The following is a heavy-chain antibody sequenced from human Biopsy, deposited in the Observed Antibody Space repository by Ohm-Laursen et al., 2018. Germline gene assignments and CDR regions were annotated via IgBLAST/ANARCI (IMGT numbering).Heavy chain of an antibody. CDR2: ISHTGYT. Sequence: SLTCSVSGGSFTGHYWTWIRQPPGQGLEWIGHISHTGYTSYKSSLKSRVTISLDTSRKHFSLRLTSLAAADTAVYYCARGSNEYGGLYFPHWGQGTLVTVSS. CDR1: GGSFTGHY. J-gene: IGHJ1*01. CDR3: ARGSNEYGGLYFPH. V-gene: IGHV4-59*11. D-gene: IGHD4-23*01.